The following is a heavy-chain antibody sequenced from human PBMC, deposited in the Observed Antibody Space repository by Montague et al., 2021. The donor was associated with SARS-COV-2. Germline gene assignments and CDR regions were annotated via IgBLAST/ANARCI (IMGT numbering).Heavy chain of an antibody. CDR1: GFTFSSYG. CDR3: ARELVVGTAIPNDYCGMDV. D-gene: IGHD2-21*02. Sequence: SLRLSCAASGFTFSSYGMHWVRQAPGKGLEWVAVIWYDGSNKYYADSVKGRFTISRDNSKNTLYLQMNSLRAEDTAVYYCARELVVGTAIPNDYCGMDVWGQGTTVTVSS. CDR2: IWYDGSNK. J-gene: IGHJ6*02. V-gene: IGHV3-33*01.